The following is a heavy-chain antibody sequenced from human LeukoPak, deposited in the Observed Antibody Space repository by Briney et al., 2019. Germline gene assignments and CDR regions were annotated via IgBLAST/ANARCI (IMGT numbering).Heavy chain of an antibody. CDR1: GGSISSSSYY. V-gene: IGHV4-39*01. CDR2: IYYGGST. CDR3: ARRVTVGAQSGAFDI. D-gene: IGHD1-26*01. Sequence: PSETLSLTCTVSGGSISSSSYYWGWIRQPPGKGLEWIGSIYYGGSTYYNPSLRSRVTISVDTSKNKFSLKLRSVTAADTAVYYCARRVTVGAQSGAFDIWGRGTMVTVSS. J-gene: IGHJ3*02.